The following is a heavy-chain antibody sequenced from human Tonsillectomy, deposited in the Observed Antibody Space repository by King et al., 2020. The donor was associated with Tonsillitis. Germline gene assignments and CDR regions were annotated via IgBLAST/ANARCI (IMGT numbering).Heavy chain of an antibody. CDR3: ARDEGDGYNWYYYYMDV. V-gene: IGHV3-64*01. D-gene: IGHD5-24*01. Sequence: VQLVESGGGLVQPGGSLRLSFAASGFTFSSHAMHWGRQAPGQGLENFSVFSSDGGSTYYANFVKCRLTISRDNSNNTMYLQMGSLRAEDMAVYYCARDEGDGYNWYYYYMDVWGKGTTVTVSS. J-gene: IGHJ6*03. CDR1: GFTFSSHA. CDR2: FSSDGGST.